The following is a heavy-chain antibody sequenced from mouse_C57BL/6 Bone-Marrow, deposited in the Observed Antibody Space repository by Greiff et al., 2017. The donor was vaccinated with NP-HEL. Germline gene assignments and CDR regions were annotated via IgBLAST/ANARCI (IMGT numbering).Heavy chain of an antibody. Sequence: QVQLQQPGAELVMPGASVKLSCKASGYTFTSYWMHWVKQRPGQGLEWIGEIDPSDSYTNYNQKFKGKSTLPVDKSSSTAYMQLSSLTSEDSAVYYCASDAYWGQGTLVTVSA. CDR2: IDPSDSYT. CDR3: ASDAY. J-gene: IGHJ3*01. CDR1: GYTFTSYW. V-gene: IGHV1-69*01.